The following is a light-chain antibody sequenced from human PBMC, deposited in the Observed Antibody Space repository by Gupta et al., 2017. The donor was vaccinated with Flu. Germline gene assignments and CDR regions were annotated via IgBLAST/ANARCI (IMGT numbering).Light chain of an antibody. V-gene: IGLV3-19*01. CDR3: NSRDSTDNHQAV. CDR1: SLRNSY. CDR2: AKN. Sequence: SALTQAPAVSVALGQTVRITCTGASLRNSYASWYQQYPGQAPVLFLYAKNIRPSGIPDRFSGSSSGNTTSLTITRAQAEDEADYYCNSRDSTDNHQAVFGGGTKLTVL. J-gene: IGLJ2*01.